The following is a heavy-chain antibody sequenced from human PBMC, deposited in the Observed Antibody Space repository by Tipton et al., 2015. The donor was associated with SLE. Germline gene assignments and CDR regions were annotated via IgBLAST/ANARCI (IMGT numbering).Heavy chain of an antibody. V-gene: IGHV4-39*07. CDR2: VYYSGTA. J-gene: IGHJ4*02. CDR1: RGSISSNSHY. CDR3: ARAPYFDY. Sequence: TLSLTCTVFRGSISSNSHYWSWLRQPPGKGLEWIGSVYYSGTASYNPSLQSRVTISADMSKDQFSLKLSSVTAADTAVYYCARAPYFDYWGQGTLVTVSS.